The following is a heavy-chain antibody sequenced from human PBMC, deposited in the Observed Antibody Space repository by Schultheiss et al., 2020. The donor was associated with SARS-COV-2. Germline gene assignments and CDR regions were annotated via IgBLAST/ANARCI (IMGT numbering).Heavy chain of an antibody. Sequence: GGSLRLSCAASGFTFSSHAMSWVRQAPGKGLEWLSAISGSGGSTYYADSVKGRFTISRDNSKNTLYLQMNSLRAEDTAVYYCARYGITIFGAPTGMDVWGQGTTVTVSS. CDR2: ISGSGGST. V-gene: IGHV3-23*01. CDR3: ARYGITIFGAPTGMDV. CDR1: GFTFSSHA. J-gene: IGHJ6*02. D-gene: IGHD3-3*01.